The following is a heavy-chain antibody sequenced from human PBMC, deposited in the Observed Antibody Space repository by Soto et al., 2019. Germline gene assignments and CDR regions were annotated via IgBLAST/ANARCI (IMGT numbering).Heavy chain of an antibody. CDR1: GFTFSSYG. Sequence: PGGSLRLSCAASGFTFSSYGMHWVRQAPGKGLEWVAVIWYDGSNKYYADSVKGRFTISRDNSKNTLYLQMNSLRSEDTAVYYCARDESGYDWGLAFDIWGQGTMVTVSS. CDR2: IWYDGSNK. CDR3: ARDESGYDWGLAFDI. D-gene: IGHD5-12*01. V-gene: IGHV3-33*01. J-gene: IGHJ3*02.